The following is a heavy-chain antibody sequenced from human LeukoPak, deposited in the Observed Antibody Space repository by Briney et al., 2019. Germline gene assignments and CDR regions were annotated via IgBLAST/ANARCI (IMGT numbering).Heavy chain of an antibody. J-gene: IGHJ4*02. CDR1: GFTFSDYY. CDR3: ARGYYVSDWIDY. D-gene: IGHD5/OR15-5a*01. V-gene: IGHV3-11*04. Sequence: GGSLRLSCAVSGFTFSDYYMTWIRQAPGKGLEWVSSISRSASTIYYADSVKGRFTISRDNAKNSLYLQMNSLRAEDTAVYYCARGYYVSDWIDYWGQGTLVTVSS. CDR2: ISRSASTI.